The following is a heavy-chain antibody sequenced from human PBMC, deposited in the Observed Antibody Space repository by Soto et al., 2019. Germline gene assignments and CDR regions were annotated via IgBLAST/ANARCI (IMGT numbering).Heavy chain of an antibody. V-gene: IGHV3-30*18. D-gene: IGHD3-22*01. CDR3: AKDEGRGYDSSGYLAY. J-gene: IGHJ4*02. CDR1: GFTFSSYG. Sequence: GGSLRLSCAASGFTFSSYGMHWVRQAPGKGLEWVAVISYDGSNKYYADSVKGRFTISRDNSKNTLYLQMNSLRAEDTAVYYCAKDEGRGYDSSGYLAYWGQGTLVTVSS. CDR2: ISYDGSNK.